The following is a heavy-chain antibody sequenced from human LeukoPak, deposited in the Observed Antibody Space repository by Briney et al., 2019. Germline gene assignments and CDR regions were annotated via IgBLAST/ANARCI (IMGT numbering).Heavy chain of an antibody. CDR1: GFTFSSYG. V-gene: IGHV3-33*01. Sequence: GRSLRLSRAASGFTFSSYGMHWVRQAPGKGLEWVAVIWYDGSNKYYADSVKGRFTISRDNSKDTLYLQMNSLRAEDTAVYYCAREGGYCSSTSCYAGVDYWGQGTLVTVSS. CDR2: IWYDGSNK. J-gene: IGHJ4*02. D-gene: IGHD2-2*01. CDR3: AREGGYCSSTSCYAGVDY.